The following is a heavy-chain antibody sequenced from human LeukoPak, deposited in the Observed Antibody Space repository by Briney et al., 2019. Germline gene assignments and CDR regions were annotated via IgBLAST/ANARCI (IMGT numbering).Heavy chain of an antibody. CDR2: IYTSGST. V-gene: IGHV4-61*02. Sequence: SQTLSLACTLSGGSISSGSYYWSWIRQPAGKGLEWIGRIYTSGSTNYNPSLKSRVTISVDTSKNQFSLKLSSVTAADTAVYYCARDKGTSYLSSFDYWGQGTLVTVSS. D-gene: IGHD6-6*01. CDR1: GGSISSGSYY. J-gene: IGHJ4*02. CDR3: ARDKGTSYLSSFDY.